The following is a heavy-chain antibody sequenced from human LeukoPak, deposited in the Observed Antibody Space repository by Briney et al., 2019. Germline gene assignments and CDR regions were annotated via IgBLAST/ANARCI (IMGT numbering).Heavy chain of an antibody. V-gene: IGHV4-59*01. CDR1: GGSLSNFY. CDR2: IYYSGST. J-gene: IGHJ5*02. Sequence: PSETLSLTCTVSGGSLSNFYWSWIRQPPGKGLEWIGYIYYSGSTNYNPSLKSRVTISVDTSKNQFSLKLSSVTAADTAVYYCARGGVGWFDPWGQGTLVTVSS. D-gene: IGHD3-10*01. CDR3: ARGGVGWFDP.